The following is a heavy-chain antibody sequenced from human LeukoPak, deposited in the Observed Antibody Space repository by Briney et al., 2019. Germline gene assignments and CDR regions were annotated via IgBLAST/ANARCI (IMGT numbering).Heavy chain of an antibody. D-gene: IGHD4-11*01. CDR1: GFTFSSYG. Sequence: GGSLRLSCAASGFTFSSYGMHWVRQAPGKGLEWVSVIYSGGSTYYADSVKGRFTISRDNSKNTLYLQMNSLRAEDTAVYYCAGATDYYYYGMDVWGQGTTVTVSS. J-gene: IGHJ6*02. CDR3: AGATDYYYYGMDV. V-gene: IGHV3-66*01. CDR2: IYSGGST.